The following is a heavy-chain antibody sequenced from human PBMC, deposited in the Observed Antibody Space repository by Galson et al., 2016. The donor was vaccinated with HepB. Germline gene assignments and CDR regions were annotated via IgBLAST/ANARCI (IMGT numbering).Heavy chain of an antibody. CDR3: ARDSFHYLGFDY. V-gene: IGHV1-46*01. CDR1: GYTFTNYY. D-gene: IGHD3-10*01. CDR2: ISPTGGSI. Sequence: SVKVSCKASGYTFTNYYMHWVRQAPGQGLEWMGIISPTGGSITYAQNFQGRVTMTSDSSTSTFYMEVTSLRSEDTAMYYCARDSFHYLGFDYWGQGTLVTVSS. J-gene: IGHJ4*02.